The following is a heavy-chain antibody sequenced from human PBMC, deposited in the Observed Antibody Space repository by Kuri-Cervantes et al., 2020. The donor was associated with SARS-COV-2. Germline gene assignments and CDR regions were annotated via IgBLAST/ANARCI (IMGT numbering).Heavy chain of an antibody. CDR1: GFTFSSYA. V-gene: IGHV3-23*01. D-gene: IGHD2-15*01. Sequence: GESLKISCAASGFTFSSYAMSWVRQAPGKGLEWVSAISGSGGSAYYADSVKGRFTISRDNSKNSLYLQMNSLRTEDTALYYCAKGPHCSGGSCYQDYWGQGTLVTVSS. CDR3: AKGPHCSGGSCYQDY. CDR2: ISGSGGSA. J-gene: IGHJ4*02.